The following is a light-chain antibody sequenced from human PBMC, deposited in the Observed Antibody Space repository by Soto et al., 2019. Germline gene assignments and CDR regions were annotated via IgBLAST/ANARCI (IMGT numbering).Light chain of an antibody. Sequence: DIQMTQSPSTLSASVGDRVTITCRASQSISSSLAWYQQKPGKAPKLLIYEASTLQSGVPSRFSGSGSGTEFTLTISGLLPEDFAAYHCQQLYTLPFTFGQGTRLEIK. CDR1: QSISSS. CDR3: QQLYTLPFT. CDR2: EAS. V-gene: IGKV1-5*01. J-gene: IGKJ5*01.